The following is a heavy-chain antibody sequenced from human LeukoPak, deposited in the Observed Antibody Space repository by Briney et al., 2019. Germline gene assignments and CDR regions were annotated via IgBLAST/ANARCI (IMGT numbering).Heavy chain of an antibody. CDR3: ARDPQSLVAFDY. CDR2: ISYDGSNK. CDR1: GFTFSSYA. Sequence: GGSLRLSCAASGFTFSSYAMHWVRQAPGKGLEWVAVISYDGSNKYYADSVKGRFTISRDNSKNTLYLQMNSLRAEDTAVYYCARDPQSLVAFDYWGQGTLVTVSS. J-gene: IGHJ4*02. D-gene: IGHD5-12*01. V-gene: IGHV3-30*04.